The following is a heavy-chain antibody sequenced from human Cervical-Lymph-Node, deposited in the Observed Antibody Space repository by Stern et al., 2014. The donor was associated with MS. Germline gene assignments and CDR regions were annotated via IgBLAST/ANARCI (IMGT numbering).Heavy chain of an antibody. Sequence: QVQLQESGPGLVKPSQTLSLTCTVSGGSISSGSYYWSWIRQPAGKGLEWIGRIYTSGSTNYNPSLKSRVTISVDTSKNQLSLQLSSVTAADTAVYYCAREVPYCTNGVCYGWFDPWGQGTLVTVSS. V-gene: IGHV4-61*02. D-gene: IGHD2-8*01. CDR3: AREVPYCTNGVCYGWFDP. CDR1: GGSISSGSYY. CDR2: IYTSGST. J-gene: IGHJ5*02.